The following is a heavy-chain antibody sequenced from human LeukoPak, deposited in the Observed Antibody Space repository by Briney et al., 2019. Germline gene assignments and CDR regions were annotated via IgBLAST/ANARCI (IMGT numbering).Heavy chain of an antibody. CDR3: AREVAHCGGDCYPSTTNWFDP. J-gene: IGHJ5*02. Sequence: ASVKVSCKASGYTFSSYYMRWVRQAPGQGLEWMGGINPTSGVTNYAQKFQGRVTMTRDTSISTAYMELSRLRSDDTAVYYCAREVAHCGGDCYPSTTNWFDPWGQGTLVTVSS. V-gene: IGHV1-2*02. CDR2: INPTSGVT. D-gene: IGHD2-21*02. CDR1: GYTFSSYY.